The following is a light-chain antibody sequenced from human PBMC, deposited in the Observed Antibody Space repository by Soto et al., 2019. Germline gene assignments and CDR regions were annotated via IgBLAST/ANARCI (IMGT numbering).Light chain of an antibody. V-gene: IGKV3-15*01. CDR3: QQYNNLPPDT. CDR2: GAS. CDR1: QSVNNN. J-gene: IGKJ2*01. Sequence: EIILTQSPASLSVSPGERATLSCRASQSVNNNLAWYQQKPGQAPRPLIYGASTRATGIPGRFRGSGSGTEFSLTITSRQSEDFSVYFCQQYNNLPPDTFGQGTKLEIK.